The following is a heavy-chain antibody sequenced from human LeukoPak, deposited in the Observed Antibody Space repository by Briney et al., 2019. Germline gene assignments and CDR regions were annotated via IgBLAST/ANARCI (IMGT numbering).Heavy chain of an antibody. CDR2: INHSGST. V-gene: IGHV4-34*01. CDR3: ARQSGGVSVAATRGYFDY. CDR1: GGSFSGYY. Sequence: SETLSLTCAVYGGSFSGYYWSWIRQPPGKGLEWIGEINHSGSTNYNPSLKSRVTISVDTSKNQFSLKLSSVTAADTAVYYCARQSGGVSVAATRGYFDYWGQGTLVTVSS. D-gene: IGHD6-19*01. J-gene: IGHJ4*02.